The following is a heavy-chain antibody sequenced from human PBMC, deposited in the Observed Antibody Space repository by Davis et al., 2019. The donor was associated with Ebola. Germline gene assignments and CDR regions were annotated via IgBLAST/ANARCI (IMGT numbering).Heavy chain of an antibody. D-gene: IGHD6-19*01. J-gene: IGHJ6*02. CDR3: ARVPPRGVAGGYYYYYGMDV. CDR2: IYYSGST. V-gene: IGHV4-59*01. CDR1: GGSISSYY. Sequence: PSETLSLTCTVSGGSISSYYWSWIRQPPGKGLEWIGYIYYSGSTNYNPSLKSRVTISVDTSKNQFSLKLSSVTAADTAVYYCARVPPRGVAGGYYYYYGMDVWGQGTTVTVSS.